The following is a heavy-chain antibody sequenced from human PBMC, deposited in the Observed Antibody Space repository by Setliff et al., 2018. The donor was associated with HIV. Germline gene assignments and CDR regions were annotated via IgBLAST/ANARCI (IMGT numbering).Heavy chain of an antibody. V-gene: IGHV4-34*01. CDR1: GGSFSNYY. J-gene: IGHJ4*02. CDR3: ASFFVTTVTNQDY. Sequence: PSETLSLTCTVYGGSFSNYYTNWIRQPPGKGLEWIGELSPSGTTRSNPSLQSQVTISLDTSNNHFSLKLTSVTAADTAMYYCASFFVTTVTNQDYWGQGTPVTVSS. CDR2: LSPSGTT. D-gene: IGHD4-17*01.